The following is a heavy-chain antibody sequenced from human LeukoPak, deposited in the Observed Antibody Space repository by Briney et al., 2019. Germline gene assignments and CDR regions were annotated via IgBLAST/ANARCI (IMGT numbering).Heavy chain of an antibody. CDR3: ARGGSYGRTEDAFDI. CDR2: IYHSGST. D-gene: IGHD1-26*01. V-gene: IGHV4-59*12. Sequence: KPSETLSLTCTVSGGSINSYYWSWIRQPPGKGLEWIGEIYHSGSTNYNPSLKSRVTISVDKSKNQFSLKLSSVTAADTAVYYCARGGSYGRTEDAFDIWGQGTMVTVSS. CDR1: GGSINSYY. J-gene: IGHJ3*02.